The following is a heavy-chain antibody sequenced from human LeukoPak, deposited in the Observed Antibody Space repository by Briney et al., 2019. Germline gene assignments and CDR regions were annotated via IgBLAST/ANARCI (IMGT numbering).Heavy chain of an antibody. J-gene: IGHJ6*03. CDR2: IIPIFGTE. CDR1: GGTFSSYA. Sequence: ASVKVCCKASGGTFSSYAISWVRQAPGQGLEWMGGIIPIFGTENYAQKFQGSVTITTDESTSTAYMELSSLRSEDTAVYYCARDRSYDRSIGYYYYPMDVWGKGTTVTVSS. D-gene: IGHD3-22*01. V-gene: IGHV1-69*05. CDR3: ARDRSYDRSIGYYYYPMDV.